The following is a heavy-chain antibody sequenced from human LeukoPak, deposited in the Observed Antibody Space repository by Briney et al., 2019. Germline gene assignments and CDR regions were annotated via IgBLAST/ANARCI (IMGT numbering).Heavy chain of an antibody. D-gene: IGHD6-19*01. J-gene: IGHJ3*02. V-gene: IGHV3-21*01. CDR1: GFTFSSYS. CDR3: ASGGGWYYVNAFDI. Sequence: GSLRLSCAASGFTFSSYSMNWVRQAPGKGLEWVSSISSSSYIYYADSVKGRFTISRDNAKNSLCLQMNSLRAEDTAVYYCASGGGWYYVNAFDIWGQGTMVTVSS. CDR2: ISSSSYI.